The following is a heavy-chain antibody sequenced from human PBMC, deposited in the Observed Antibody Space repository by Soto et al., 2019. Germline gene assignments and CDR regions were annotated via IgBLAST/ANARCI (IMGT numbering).Heavy chain of an antibody. V-gene: IGHV1-18*01. CDR3: ARERKGMDV. CDR2: ISTYKGNT. CDR1: GYTFTNYG. J-gene: IGHJ6*02. Sequence: ASVKVSCKTSGYTFTNYGIAWVRQAPGQGLEWMGWISTYKGNTNYAQKFQGRVTMTTDTSTSTAYMELRSLRSDDTAVYYCARERKGMDVWGQGTTVTVSS.